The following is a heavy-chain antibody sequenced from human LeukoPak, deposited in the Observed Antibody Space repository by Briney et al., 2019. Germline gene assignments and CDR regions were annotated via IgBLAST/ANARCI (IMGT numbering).Heavy chain of an antibody. CDR2: IYYSGST. V-gene: IGHV4-39*07. CDR1: GGSISSSSYY. Sequence: PSETLSLTCTVSGGSISSSSYYWGWIRQPPGKGLEWIGSIYYSGSTYYNPSLKSRVTISVDTSKNQFSLKLSSVTAADTAVYYCARRRYDSSGYGLPGLFDYWGQGTLVTVSS. CDR3: ARRRYDSSGYGLPGLFDY. D-gene: IGHD3-22*01. J-gene: IGHJ4*02.